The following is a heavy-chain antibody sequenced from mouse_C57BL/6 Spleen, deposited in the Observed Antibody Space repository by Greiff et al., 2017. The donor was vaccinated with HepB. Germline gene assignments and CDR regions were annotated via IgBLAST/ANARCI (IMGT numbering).Heavy chain of an antibody. CDR1: GFTFSDYG. D-gene: IGHD1-1*01. Sequence: EVKLVESGGGLVKPGGSLKLSCAASGFTFSDYGMHWVRQAPEKGLEWVAYISSGSSTIYYADTVKGRFTISRDNAKNTLFLQMTSLRSEDTAMYYCARPYYGSSYEYFDYWGQGTTLTVAS. CDR2: ISSGSSTI. J-gene: IGHJ2*01. V-gene: IGHV5-17*01. CDR3: ARPYYGSSYEYFDY.